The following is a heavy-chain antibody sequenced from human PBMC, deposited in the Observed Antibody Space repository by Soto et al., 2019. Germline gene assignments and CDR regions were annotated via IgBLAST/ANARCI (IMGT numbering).Heavy chain of an antibody. CDR2: ISSSSSAI. CDR1: GFTFSSYE. D-gene: IGHD3-10*01. V-gene: IGHV3-48*03. CDR3: ATDGVYGSGSYMDY. J-gene: IGHJ4*02. Sequence: EVQLVESGGGLAQPGGSLRLSCAASGFTFSSYEMSWVRQAPGKGLEWVSYISSSSSAIYYADSVKGRFTISRDNAKTSLHLQMNSLRAEDSAVYYCATDGVYGSGSYMDYWGQGTLVTVSS.